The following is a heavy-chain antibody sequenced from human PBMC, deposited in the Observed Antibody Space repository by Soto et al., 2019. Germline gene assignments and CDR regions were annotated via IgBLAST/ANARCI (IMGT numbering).Heavy chain of an antibody. Sequence: QVQLQQWGAGLLKPSETLSLTCAVYGGSFSGYYWSWVRQSPRKGLEWIGEINHSGSTNYNPSLKSRLTISVDTPKNQFSLKLSSVTAADTALYYCVACDYGDYPRYWCQGSLVTVSS. D-gene: IGHD4-17*01. CDR2: INHSGST. V-gene: IGHV4-34*01. CDR3: VACDYGDYPRY. J-gene: IGHJ4*02. CDR1: GGSFSGYY.